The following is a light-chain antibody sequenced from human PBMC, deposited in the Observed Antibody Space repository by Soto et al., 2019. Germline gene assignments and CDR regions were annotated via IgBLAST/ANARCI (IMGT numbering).Light chain of an antibody. V-gene: IGLV1-44*01. CDR1: RYDIGRFS. CDR2: NDN. J-gene: IGLJ3*02. CDR3: GAWDGTLNGPL. Sequence: QSVLTQPPSASGTPGQTVTISCSGGRYDIGRFSVNWYQQVPGMAPRLLIYNDNQRPSGVPERFSASKSGSSTSLAIRGLQSDDEALYFCGAWDGTLNGPLFGGGTKLTVL.